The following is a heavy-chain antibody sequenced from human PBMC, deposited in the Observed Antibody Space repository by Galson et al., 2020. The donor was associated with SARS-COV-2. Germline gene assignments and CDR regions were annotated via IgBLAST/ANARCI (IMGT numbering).Heavy chain of an antibody. CDR2: IRNDGNNK. Sequence: GGSLRLSCAVSGFSFSSYVMHWVRQAPGKGLEWVALIRNDGNNKHYADSVKGRFTISRDNSKNTLDLQMNSLRAEDTAVYYCAKGPGLLSTPLDYWGQGTLVTVSS. D-gene: IGHD2-21*02. V-gene: IGHV3-30*02. J-gene: IGHJ4*02. CDR1: GFSFSSYV. CDR3: AKGPGLLSTPLDY.